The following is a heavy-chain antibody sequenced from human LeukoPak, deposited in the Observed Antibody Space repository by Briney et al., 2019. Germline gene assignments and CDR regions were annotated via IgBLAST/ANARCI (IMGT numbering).Heavy chain of an antibody. V-gene: IGHV1-18*01. CDR2: ISAYNGNT. CDR1: GYTFTSYG. J-gene: IGHJ1*01. CDR3: ARPYCTNGVCSSYFQH. Sequence: GASVKVSCKASGYTFTSYGISWVRQAPGQGLEWMGWISAYNGNTNYAQKLQGRVTMTTDTSTSTAYMELRSLRSDDTAVYYCARPYCTNGVCSSYFQHWGQGTLVTVSS. D-gene: IGHD2-8*01.